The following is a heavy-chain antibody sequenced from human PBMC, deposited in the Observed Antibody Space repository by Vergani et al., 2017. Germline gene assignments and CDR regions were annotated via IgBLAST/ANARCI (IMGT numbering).Heavy chain of an antibody. CDR3: AKDRVDIVATIELGY. J-gene: IGHJ4*02. Sequence: EVQLLESGGGLVQPGGSLRLSCAVSGFTFSSYAMSWVRQAPGKGLEWVSAISGSGGSTYYADSVKGRFTISRDNSKNTLSLQMNSLRVEDTAVYYCAKDRVDIVATIELGYWGQGTLVTVSS. CDR2: ISGSGGST. CDR1: GFTFSSYA. V-gene: IGHV3-23*01. D-gene: IGHD5-12*01.